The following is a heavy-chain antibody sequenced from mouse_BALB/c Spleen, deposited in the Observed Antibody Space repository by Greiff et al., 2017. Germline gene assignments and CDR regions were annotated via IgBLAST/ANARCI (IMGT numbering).Heavy chain of an antibody. D-gene: IGHD1-1*01. CDR1: GFSLTSYG. J-gene: IGHJ1*01. Sequence: VQLQQSGPGLVQPSQSLSITCTVSGFSLTSYGVHWVRQSPGKGLEWLGVIWSGGSTDYNAAFISRLSISKDNSKSQVFFKMNSLQANDTAIYYCARKDYGSSEYFDVWGAGTTVTVSS. CDR2: IWSGGST. V-gene: IGHV2-2*02. CDR3: ARKDYGSSEYFDV.